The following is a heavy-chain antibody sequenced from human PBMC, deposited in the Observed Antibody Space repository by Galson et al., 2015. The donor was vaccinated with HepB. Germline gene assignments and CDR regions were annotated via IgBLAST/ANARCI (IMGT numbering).Heavy chain of an antibody. V-gene: IGHV3-30*18. Sequence: SVKLSCEASGFTFSSYGMSWVRQAPGQGLEWVAVISYNGGNEYYAESVKGRFTISRDNSKNTLYLQMSSLRAEDTAVYYCAKARGGYDRQYSYGLDVWGQGTPVTVSS. D-gene: IGHD5-12*01. CDR1: GFTFSSYG. CDR2: ISYNGGNE. CDR3: AKARGGYDRQYSYGLDV. J-gene: IGHJ6*02.